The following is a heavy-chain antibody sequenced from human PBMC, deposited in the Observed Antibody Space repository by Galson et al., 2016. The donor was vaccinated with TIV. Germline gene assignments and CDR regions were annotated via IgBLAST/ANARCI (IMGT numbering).Heavy chain of an antibody. CDR3: ARISKRGACYFDP. D-gene: IGHD1-1*01. Sequence: SVKVSCKASGYIVTAYYLHWVRQAPGQGLEWIGWTNPDSGDTYYAQKFQGRVTMTRDTSIGTAYMELHRLRSDDTAVYYCARISKRGACYFDPWGQGTLVTVSS. V-gene: IGHV1-2*02. CDR2: TNPDSGDT. J-gene: IGHJ5*02. CDR1: GYIVTAYY.